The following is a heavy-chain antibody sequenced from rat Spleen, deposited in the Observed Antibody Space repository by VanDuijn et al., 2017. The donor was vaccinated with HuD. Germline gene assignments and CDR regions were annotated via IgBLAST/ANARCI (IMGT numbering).Heavy chain of an antibody. V-gene: IGHV5-31*01. J-gene: IGHJ2*01. Sequence: EVQLVESDGGLVQPGRSLKLSCVASGFTFNNYWMTWIRQAPGTGLEWVASITNTGGSTYYPDSVKGRFTISRDNAKSTLYLQMNSLRSEDTATYYCTRVPQGYFDYWGQGVMVTVSS. D-gene: IGHD3-1*01. CDR2: ITNTGGST. CDR3: TRVPQGYFDY. CDR1: GFTFNNYW.